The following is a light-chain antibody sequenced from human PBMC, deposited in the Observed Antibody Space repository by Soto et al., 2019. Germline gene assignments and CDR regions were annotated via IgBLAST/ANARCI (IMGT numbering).Light chain of an antibody. J-gene: IGKJ4*01. CDR2: AAS. V-gene: IGKV1-9*01. Sequence: DIQLTQSPSFLPASVEDRVTITCRASQGISSYLAWYQQKPGKAPKLLIYAASTLQSGVPSRFSGSGSGTEFTLTISSLQPEDCATYYCQQLNSYPLTFDGGTKVEIK. CDR3: QQLNSYPLT. CDR1: QGISSY.